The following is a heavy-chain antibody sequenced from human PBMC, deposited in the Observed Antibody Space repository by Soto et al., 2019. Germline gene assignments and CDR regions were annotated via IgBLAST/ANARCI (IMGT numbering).Heavy chain of an antibody. V-gene: IGHV1-69*02. CDR1: GGTFSSYT. Sequence: QVQLVQSGAEVKKPGSSVKVSCKASGGTFSSYTISWVRQAPGQGLEWMGRIIPILGIANYAQKVQGRVTITADKSTSTASMELSSLRSEDTAVYYCARGGQLVEDDAFDIWGQGTMVTVSS. CDR3: ARGGQLVEDDAFDI. CDR2: IIPILGIA. J-gene: IGHJ3*02. D-gene: IGHD6-13*01.